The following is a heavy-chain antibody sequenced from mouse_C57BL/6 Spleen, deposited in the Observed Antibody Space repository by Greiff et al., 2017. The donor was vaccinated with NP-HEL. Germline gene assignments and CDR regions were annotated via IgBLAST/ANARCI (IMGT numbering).Heavy chain of an antibody. D-gene: IGHD2-3*01. CDR2: IDPETGGT. V-gene: IGHV1-15*01. CDR3: TRFYAYYFDY. J-gene: IGHJ2*01. CDR1: GYTFTDYE. Sequence: VKLQESGAELVRPGASVTLSCKASGYTFTDYEMHWVKQTPVHGLEWIGAIDPETGGTAYNQKFKGKAILTADKSSSTAYMELRSLTSEDSAVYYCTRFYAYYFDYWGQGTTLTVSS.